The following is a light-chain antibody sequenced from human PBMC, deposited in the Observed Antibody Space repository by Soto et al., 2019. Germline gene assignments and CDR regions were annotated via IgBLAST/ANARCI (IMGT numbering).Light chain of an antibody. Sequence: DIQMTQSPSSVSASVGDRVTITCRASQDLSRWLAWYQQKPGKAPKLPISAASSLQSGVPSRFSGSGSGTDFTLTIRSLQPEDFATYYCQQPISFPITFGQGTRLENK. J-gene: IGKJ5*01. V-gene: IGKV1D-12*01. CDR1: QDLSRW. CDR2: AAS. CDR3: QQPISFPIT.